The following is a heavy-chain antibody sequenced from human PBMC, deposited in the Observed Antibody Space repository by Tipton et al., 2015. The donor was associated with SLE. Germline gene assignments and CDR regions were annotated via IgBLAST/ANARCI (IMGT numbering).Heavy chain of an antibody. CDR1: GYSISSGYY. Sequence: TLSLTCAVSGYSISSGYYWGWIRQPPGKGLEWIGNIYHSGSTYYNPSLKSRVTISVETSKSHFSLKLSSVTAADTAVYYCARVVKGSSWYWFDPWGQGTLVTVSS. J-gene: IGHJ5*02. V-gene: IGHV4-38-2*01. D-gene: IGHD6-13*01. CDR3: ARVVKGSSWYWFDP. CDR2: IYHSGST.